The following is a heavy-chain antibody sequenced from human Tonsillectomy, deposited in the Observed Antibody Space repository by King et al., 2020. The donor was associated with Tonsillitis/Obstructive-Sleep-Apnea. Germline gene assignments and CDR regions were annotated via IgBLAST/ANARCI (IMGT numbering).Heavy chain of an antibody. D-gene: IGHD2-15*01. Sequence: VQLVESGPEVKKPGASVKVSCKASGYTFTNYHIHWVRQAPGQGLEWRGMITPSGGATAYAQRFQGRVTMTKDTSTSTVYMELSSLRSEDTAVYYCARELSGGSFDYWGQGTLVTVSS. V-gene: IGHV1-46*01. CDR2: ITPSGGAT. CDR1: GYTFTNYH. CDR3: ARELSGGSFDY. J-gene: IGHJ4*02.